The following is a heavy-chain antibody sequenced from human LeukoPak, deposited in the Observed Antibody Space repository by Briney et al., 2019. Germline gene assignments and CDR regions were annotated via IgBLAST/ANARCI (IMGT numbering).Heavy chain of an antibody. CDR1: GGTFSSYA. V-gene: IGHV1-69*05. D-gene: IGHD3-22*01. CDR3: ASWYYYDSSGSRYYFDY. J-gene: IGHJ4*02. Sequence: SVKVSCKASGGTFSSYAISWVRQAPGQGLEWMGEIIPIFGTANYAQKFQGRVTITTDESTSTAYMELSSLRSEDTAVYYCASWYYYDSSGSRYYFDYWGQGTLVTVSS. CDR2: IIPIFGTA.